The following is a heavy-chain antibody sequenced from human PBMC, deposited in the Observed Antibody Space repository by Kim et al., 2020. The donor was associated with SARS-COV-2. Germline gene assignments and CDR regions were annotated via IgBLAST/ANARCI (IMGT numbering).Heavy chain of an antibody. J-gene: IGHJ2*01. CDR2: T. V-gene: IGHV4-39*01. CDR3: ARHLRNWYFDL. Sequence: TYNNPSHKGRVTISVDTSKNQFSLRLSSVTAADTAVYYCARHLRNWYFDLWGRGTLVTVSS.